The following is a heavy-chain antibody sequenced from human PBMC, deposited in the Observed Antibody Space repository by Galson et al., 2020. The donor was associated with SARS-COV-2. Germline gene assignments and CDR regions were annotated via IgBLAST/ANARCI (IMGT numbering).Heavy chain of an antibody. D-gene: IGHD2-15*01. CDR2: IDVSTSFI. CDR3: ARIRCSGGSCHVDY. Sequence: GESLKISCAASGFTFSSYSMNWVRQAPGKGLEWVSSIDVSTSFIYYADSVKGRFTISRDNAKNSLYLQMNSLRAEDTAVYYCARIRCSGGSCHVDYWGQGTLVTVSS. V-gene: IGHV3-21*01. J-gene: IGHJ4*02. CDR1: GFTFSSYS.